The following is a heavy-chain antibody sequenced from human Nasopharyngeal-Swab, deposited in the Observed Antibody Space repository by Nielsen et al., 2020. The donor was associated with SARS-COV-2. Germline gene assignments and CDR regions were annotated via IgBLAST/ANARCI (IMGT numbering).Heavy chain of an antibody. V-gene: IGHV4-39*07. Sequence: GSLRLSCTVSGGSISSNSYCWVWFRQPPGKGLEWIGSIYSSGSTYCDPSLKSRVTISIDTSKKQLSLKLRSVTAADTAVYYCARIDGWGAMDVWGQGTTVTVSS. CDR2: IYSSGST. J-gene: IGHJ6*02. CDR1: GGSISSNSYC. D-gene: IGHD3-10*01. CDR3: ARIDGWGAMDV.